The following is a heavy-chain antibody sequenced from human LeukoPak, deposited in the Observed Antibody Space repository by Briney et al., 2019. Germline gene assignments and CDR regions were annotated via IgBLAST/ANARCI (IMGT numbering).Heavy chain of an antibody. V-gene: IGHV4-59*01. CDR3: ARFLAAMQGYYYYYMDV. J-gene: IGHJ6*03. Sequence: KPSETLSLTCTVSGGSISSYYWSWIRQPPGKGLEWIGYIYYSGSTNYYPSLKSRVTISVDTSKNQFSLKLSSVTAADTAVYYCARFLAAMQGYYYYYMDVWGKGTTVTISS. CDR2: IYYSGST. D-gene: IGHD2-2*01. CDR1: GGSISSYY.